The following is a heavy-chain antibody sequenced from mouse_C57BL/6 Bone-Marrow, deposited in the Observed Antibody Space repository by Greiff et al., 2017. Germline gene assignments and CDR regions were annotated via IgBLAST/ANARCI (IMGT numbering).Heavy chain of an antibody. CDR3: TRSLIYYGTDY. CDR1: GFNIQDYY. D-gene: IGHD1-1*01. CDR2: IDPEDDET. J-gene: IGHJ2*01. Sequence: EVQLQQSGAALVKPGASVKLSCPASGFNIQDYYIHWVKQRTEQGLAWIGRIDPEDDETKYAPKFQDTATITADTSSNKAYLQLSRLTSEDTAVYYCTRSLIYYGTDYWGQGTTLTVSS. V-gene: IGHV14-2*01.